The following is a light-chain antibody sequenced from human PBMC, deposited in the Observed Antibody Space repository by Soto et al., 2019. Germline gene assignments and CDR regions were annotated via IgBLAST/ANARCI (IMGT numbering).Light chain of an antibody. V-gene: IGKV1D-12*01. J-gene: IGKJ3*01. CDR3: QQANSFPPT. CDR1: QGISSW. Sequence: DIRMTTSHACVSESVGAIVTITCRASQGISSWLAWYQQKPGKAPKLLIYAASSLQSGVPSRFSGSGSGTDFTLTISSLQPEDFATYYCQQANSFPPTFGPGTKVDI. CDR2: AAS.